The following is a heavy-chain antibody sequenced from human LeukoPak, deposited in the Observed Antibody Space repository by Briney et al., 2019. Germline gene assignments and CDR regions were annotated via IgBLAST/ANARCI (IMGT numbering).Heavy chain of an antibody. J-gene: IGHJ5*02. CDR3: ARGLGPLYCSGGSCYVWFDP. V-gene: IGHV4-34*01. CDR1: GGSFSGYY. Sequence: PSETLSLTCAVYGGSFSGYYWSWIRQPPGKGLEWIGEINHSGGTNYNPSLKSRVTISVDTSKNQFSLKLSSVTAADTAVYYCARGLGPLYCSGGSCYVWFDPRGQGTLVTVSS. D-gene: IGHD2-15*01. CDR2: INHSGGT.